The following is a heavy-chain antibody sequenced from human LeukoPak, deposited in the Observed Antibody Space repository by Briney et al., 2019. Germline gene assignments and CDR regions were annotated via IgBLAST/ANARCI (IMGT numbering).Heavy chain of an antibody. V-gene: IGHV3-20*04. CDR1: GFSFDDYG. CDR3: ARDNGSGRGTFGAY. D-gene: IGHD3-10*01. CDR2: INWNGDST. J-gene: IGHJ4*02. Sequence: GGSLRLSCVASGFSFDDYGMSWFRQAPGKGLEWVSGINWNGDSTAYADSVKGRFTISRDNAKNSLYLQMDSLRGEDTAWYYCARDNGSGRGTFGAYWGQGILVTVSS.